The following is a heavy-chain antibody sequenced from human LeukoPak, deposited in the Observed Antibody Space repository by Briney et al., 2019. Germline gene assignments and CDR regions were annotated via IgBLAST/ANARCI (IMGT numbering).Heavy chain of an antibody. V-gene: IGHV3-23*01. CDR2: ISGSGGST. CDR3: AKDWGTAYYYGMDV. CDR1: GFTFSSYA. Sequence: GGSLRLSCAASGFTFSSYAMSWVRQAPGKGLEWVSAISGSGGSTYYADSVKGRFTTSRDNSKNTLYLQMNSLRAEDTAVYYCAKDWGTAYYYGMDVWGQGTTVTVSS. D-gene: IGHD3-16*01. J-gene: IGHJ6*02.